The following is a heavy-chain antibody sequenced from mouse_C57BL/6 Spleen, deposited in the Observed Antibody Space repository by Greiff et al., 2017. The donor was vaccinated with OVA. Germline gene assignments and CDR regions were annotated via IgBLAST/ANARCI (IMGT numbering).Heavy chain of an antibody. CDR1: GYAFSSSW. CDR2: IYPGDGDT. J-gene: IGHJ3*01. Sequence: QVQLQQSGPELVKPGASVKISCKASGYAFSSSWMNWVKQRPGKGLEWIGRIYPGDGDTNYNGKFNGKATLTSDKSSSTSYMQLSSLTSEDSAVYFCVYGGSFAYWGQGTLVTVSA. D-gene: IGHD1-1*02. CDR3: VYGGSFAY. V-gene: IGHV1-82*01.